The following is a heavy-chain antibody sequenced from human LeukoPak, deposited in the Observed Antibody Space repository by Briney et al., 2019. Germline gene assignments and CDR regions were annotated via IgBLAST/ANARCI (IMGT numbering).Heavy chain of an antibody. CDR2: IYTIGST. CDR1: GGSISSGSYY. D-gene: IGHD2-15*01. CDR3: ARAVDYFDF. Sequence: SETLSLTCTVSGGSISSGSYYWSWIRQPAGKGLEWIGRIYTIGSTNYNPSLKSRVTISVDTSKNQFSLKLNSVTAADTAVYYCARAVDYFDFWGQGTLVTVSS. V-gene: IGHV4-61*02. J-gene: IGHJ4*02.